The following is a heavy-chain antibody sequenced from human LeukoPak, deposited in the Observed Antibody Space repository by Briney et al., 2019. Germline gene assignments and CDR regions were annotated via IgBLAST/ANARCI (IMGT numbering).Heavy chain of an antibody. Sequence: ASVKVSCMASGYTFTSYGISWVRQAPGQGLEWMGWISAYNGNTNYAQKLQGRVTMTTDTSTSTAYMELRSLRSDDTAVYYCARGDSSSWYGESEGDYWGQGTLVTVSS. D-gene: IGHD6-13*01. CDR2: ISAYNGNT. CDR1: GYTFTSYG. V-gene: IGHV1-18*01. J-gene: IGHJ4*02. CDR3: ARGDSSSWYGESEGDY.